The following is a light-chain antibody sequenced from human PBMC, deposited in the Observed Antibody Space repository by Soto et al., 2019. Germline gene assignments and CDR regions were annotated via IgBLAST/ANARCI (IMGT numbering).Light chain of an antibody. CDR1: SSDVGGYNY. V-gene: IGLV2-8*01. CDR2: EVD. J-gene: IGLJ1*01. Sequence: QSVLTQPPSASGSPGQSVTISCTGTSSDVGGYNYVSWYQHHPGKVPKLIIYEVDERPSGVPDRFSGSKSGNTASLTVSGLQAEDEADYYCSSYVGSNNFPYVFXTGTKVTVL. CDR3: SSYVGSNNFPYV.